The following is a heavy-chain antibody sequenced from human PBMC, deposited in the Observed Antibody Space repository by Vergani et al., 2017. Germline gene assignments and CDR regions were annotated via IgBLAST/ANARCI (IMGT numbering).Heavy chain of an antibody. CDR2: IYTSGST. D-gene: IGHD7-27*01. Sequence: QVQLQESGPGLVKPSETLSLTCTVSGGSISSSSYYWGWLRQPPGKGLEWIGSIYTSGSTNYNPSLKVRVTISVDTSKNQFSLKLSSVTASDTAVYYCARSPNWGIDYWGQGTLVTVSS. V-gene: IGHV4-39*07. J-gene: IGHJ4*02. CDR3: ARSPNWGIDY. CDR1: GGSISSSSYY.